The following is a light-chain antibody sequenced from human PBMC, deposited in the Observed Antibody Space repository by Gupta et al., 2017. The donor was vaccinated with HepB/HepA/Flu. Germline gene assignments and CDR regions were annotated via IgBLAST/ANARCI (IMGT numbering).Light chain of an antibody. CDR2: ETS. CDR3: LPCDSSLRACV. CDR1: TGAVTSGHY. J-gene: IGLJ3*02. Sequence: VLTKEPSLTVSPGGTVTTNCGSRTGAVTSGHYPYWFQQKPGPAPRILIYETSNQHSGNPDRFSGSPFGATAALVITGVQPEDEADYYCLPCDSSLRACVFGGGTKLTVL. V-gene: IGLV7-46*01.